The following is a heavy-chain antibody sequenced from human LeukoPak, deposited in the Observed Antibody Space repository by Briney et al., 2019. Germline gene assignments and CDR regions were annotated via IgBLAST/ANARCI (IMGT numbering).Heavy chain of an antibody. V-gene: IGHV1-18*01. CDR3: ARGLQETLAWLKAFSVFDI. CDR2: ISAYNGNT. Sequence: GASVKVSCKASGYTFTSYGISWVRQAPGQGLEWMRWISAYNGNTNYAQKLQGRVTMTTDTSTSTAYMELRSLRSDDTAVYYCARGLQETLAWLKAFSVFDIWGQGTMVTVSS. D-gene: IGHD5-24*01. CDR1: GYTFTSYG. J-gene: IGHJ3*02.